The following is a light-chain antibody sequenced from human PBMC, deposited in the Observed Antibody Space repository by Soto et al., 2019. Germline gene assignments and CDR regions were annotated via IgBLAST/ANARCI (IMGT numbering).Light chain of an antibody. J-gene: IGKJ4*01. CDR3: PQYGNSPLT. CDR1: HIVSINY. V-gene: IGKV3-20*01. Sequence: ETVLTQSPGTLSLSPGERATLSCRASHIVSINYLAWYQQKPGQAPRLLIYGASSRATGIPDRFSGSGSGTDFTLTISRLEPEDYAVYYCPQYGNSPLTFGVGTKVDI. CDR2: GAS.